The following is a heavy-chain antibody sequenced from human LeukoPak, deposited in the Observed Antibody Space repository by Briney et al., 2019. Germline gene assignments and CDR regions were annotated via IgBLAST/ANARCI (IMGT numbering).Heavy chain of an antibody. D-gene: IGHD3-3*01. CDR2: INHSGST. J-gene: IGHJ4*02. CDR3: ARGLFDFWSGRRPYFDY. V-gene: IGHV4-34*01. Sequence: SGTLSLTCAVYGGSFSGYYWSWIRQPPGKGLEWIGEINHSGSTNYNPSLKSRVTISVDTSKNQFSLKLSSVTAADTAVYYCARGLFDFWSGRRPYFDYWGQGTLVTVSS. CDR1: GGSFSGYY.